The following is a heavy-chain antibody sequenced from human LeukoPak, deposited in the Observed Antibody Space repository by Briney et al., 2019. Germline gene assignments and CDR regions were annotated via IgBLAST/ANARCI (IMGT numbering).Heavy chain of an antibody. J-gene: IGHJ4*02. D-gene: IGHD1-26*01. CDR2: IYPGDSDT. V-gene: IGHV5-51*01. CDR1: GYGFTTYW. CDR3: ARQSRGGSSFDY. Sequence: GESLKISCKGSGYGFTTYWIGWVRQMPGKGLEWMGIIYPGDSDTRFSPSFQGQVIISADKSITTAYLQWSSLKASDTAMYYCARQSRGGSSFDYWGQGTLVTVSS.